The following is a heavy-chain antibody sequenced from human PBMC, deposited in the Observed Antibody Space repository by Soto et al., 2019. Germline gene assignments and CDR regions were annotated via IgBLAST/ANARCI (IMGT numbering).Heavy chain of an antibody. D-gene: IGHD4-17*01. Sequence: SETLSLTCTVSGDSISSYYWSWIRQPPGKGLEWIGYIYYSGSTNYNPSLKSRVTISVDTSKNQFSLKLSSVTAADTAVYYCARRYGASFDYWGQGTLVTVSS. CDR2: IYYSGST. V-gene: IGHV4-59*01. CDR1: GDSISSYY. CDR3: ARRYGASFDY. J-gene: IGHJ4*02.